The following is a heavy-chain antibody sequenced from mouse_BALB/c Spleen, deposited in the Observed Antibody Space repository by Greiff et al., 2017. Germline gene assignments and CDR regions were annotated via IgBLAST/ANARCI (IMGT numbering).Heavy chain of an antibody. D-gene: IGHD3-1*01. CDR2: ISSGGSYT. V-gene: IGHV5-6-4*01. J-gene: IGHJ2*01. Sequence: EVQGVESGGGLVKPGGSLKLSCAASGFTFSSYTMSWVRQTPEKRLEWVATISSGGSYTYYPDSVKGRFTISRDNAKNTLYLQMSSLKSEDTAMYYCTRAGGDYFDYWGQGTTLTVSS. CDR3: TRAGGDYFDY. CDR1: GFTFSSYT.